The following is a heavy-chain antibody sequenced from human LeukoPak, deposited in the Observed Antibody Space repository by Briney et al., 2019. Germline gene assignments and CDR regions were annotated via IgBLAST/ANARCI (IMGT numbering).Heavy chain of an antibody. CDR3: VKDRTVGASYWYFDL. CDR2: ISGSGVTT. Sequence: GGSLRLSCVASGFTFSSYAMSWVRQAPGKGLEWVSAISGSGVTTHYAGSVKGRFSISRDNSKNTLFLHMNTLRAEDTAIYYCVKDRTVGASYWYFDLWGRGTLVTVSS. J-gene: IGHJ2*01. D-gene: IGHD1-26*01. CDR1: GFTFSSYA. V-gene: IGHV3-23*01.